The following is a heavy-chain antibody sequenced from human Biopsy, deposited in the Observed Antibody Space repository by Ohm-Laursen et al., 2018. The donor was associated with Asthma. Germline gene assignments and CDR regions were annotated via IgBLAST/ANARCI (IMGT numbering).Heavy chain of an antibody. V-gene: IGHV3-30*03. CDR3: ARQSGQEYGDSIPFDT. CDR2: VSSDGHDK. CDR1: GFVFSQCG. D-gene: IGHD3-22*01. Sequence: SLRLSCTASGFVFSQCGMHWVRQGPGKGLEWVALVSSDGHDKYYEDSVKGRFTISRDNSRNRLYLQINSLTVEDSAVYFCARQSGQEYGDSIPFDTWGQGTKVAVSS. J-gene: IGHJ3*02.